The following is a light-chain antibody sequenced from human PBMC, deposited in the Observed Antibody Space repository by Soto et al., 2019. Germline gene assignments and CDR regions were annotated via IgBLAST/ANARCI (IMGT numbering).Light chain of an antibody. V-gene: IGKV1-5*01. CDR3: QEYKYYSRT. Sequence: RASQSMSSWVAWYQQKPGKAPKLLIYGASNVETGVPSRFSGSGSETEFTLTISSLQPDDFATYYCQEYKYYSRTFGQGTKVDIK. CDR1: QSMSSW. CDR2: GAS. J-gene: IGKJ1*01.